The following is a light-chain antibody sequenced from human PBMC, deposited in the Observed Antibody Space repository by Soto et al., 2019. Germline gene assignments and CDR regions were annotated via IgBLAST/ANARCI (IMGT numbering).Light chain of an antibody. V-gene: IGKV3-20*01. Sequence: EIVMTQSPATLSVSPGERATLSCRASESVGSNLAWYQQKPGQAPRLLIHGASKRATGIPDRFSGSGSGTDFTLTISRLEPEDFAVYYCQQYGSSPITFGQGTKVDIK. CDR2: GAS. CDR1: ESVGSN. J-gene: IGKJ1*01. CDR3: QQYGSSPIT.